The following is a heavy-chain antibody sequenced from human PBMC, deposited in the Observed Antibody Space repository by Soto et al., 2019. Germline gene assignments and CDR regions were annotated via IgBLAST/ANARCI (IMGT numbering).Heavy chain of an antibody. D-gene: IGHD6-19*01. CDR1: GYSFTSYW. CDR3: ARDHINGWKFDY. J-gene: IGHJ4*02. Sequence: GESLKISCKGSGYSFTSYWIGWVRQMPGKGLEWMGIIYPGDSDTRYSPSFQGQVTISADKSISTAYLQMNSLRAEDTAVYYCARDHINGWKFDYWGRGTLVTVSS. V-gene: IGHV5-51*01. CDR2: IYPGDSDT.